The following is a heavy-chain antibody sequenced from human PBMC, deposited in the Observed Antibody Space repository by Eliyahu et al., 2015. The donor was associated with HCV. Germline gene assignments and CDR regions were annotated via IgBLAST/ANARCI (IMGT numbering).Heavy chain of an antibody. CDR3: ANGDYDFWSGYYTGYYYYGMDV. CDR1: GFXFSSYG. V-gene: IGHV3-30*18. D-gene: IGHD3-3*01. Sequence: QVQLVESGGGVVQPGRSLRLSCAASGFXFSSYGMHWVRQAPGKGLEWVAVISYDGSNKYYADSVKGRFTISRDNSKNTLYLQMNSLRAEDTAVYYCANGDYDFWSGYYTGYYYYGMDVWGQGTTVTVSS. CDR2: ISYDGSNK. J-gene: IGHJ6*02.